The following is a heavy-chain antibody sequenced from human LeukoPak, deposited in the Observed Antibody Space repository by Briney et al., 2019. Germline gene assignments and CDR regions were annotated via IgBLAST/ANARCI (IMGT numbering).Heavy chain of an antibody. Sequence: GGSLRLSCAASGITVSSNYMSWVRQAPGKGLEWVSIIYAGGNTDYADSVKGRFTVSRDNSMNTLYLQMNSLKASDTAMYYCARLLGTYSSSWYFDYWGQGTLVTVSS. CDR1: GITVSSNY. CDR3: ARLLGTYSSSWYFDY. D-gene: IGHD6-13*01. J-gene: IGHJ4*02. V-gene: IGHV3-66*04. CDR2: IYAGGNT.